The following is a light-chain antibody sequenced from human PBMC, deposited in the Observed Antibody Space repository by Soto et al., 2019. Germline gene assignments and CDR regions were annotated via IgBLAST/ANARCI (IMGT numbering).Light chain of an antibody. V-gene: IGKV1-5*03. CDR1: QSISSW. J-gene: IGKJ1*01. CDR3: QQYNNWPRT. Sequence: DIQMTQSPSTLSASVGDRVTITCRASQSISSWLAWYQQKPGKAPKLLIYKASYLESGVPSRFSGSGSGTEFTLTISSLQPDDFAVYYCQQYNNWPRTFGQGTKV. CDR2: KAS.